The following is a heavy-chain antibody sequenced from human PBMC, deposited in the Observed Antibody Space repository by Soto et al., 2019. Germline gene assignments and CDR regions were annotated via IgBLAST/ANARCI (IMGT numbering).Heavy chain of an antibody. D-gene: IGHD6-19*01. V-gene: IGHV3-23*01. Sequence: GGSLRLSCAVSGFTFSSYAMSWARLDRGEGREQAAAFRGRGGSTNYADSVKGRFTISSDHSKNTLYLQMNSLRAYDTAVYYCAKDQQWLVGSRDWFDPWGQGTLVTVSS. J-gene: IGHJ5*02. CDR1: GFTFSSYA. CDR3: AKDQQWLVGSRDWFDP. CDR2: FRGRGGST.